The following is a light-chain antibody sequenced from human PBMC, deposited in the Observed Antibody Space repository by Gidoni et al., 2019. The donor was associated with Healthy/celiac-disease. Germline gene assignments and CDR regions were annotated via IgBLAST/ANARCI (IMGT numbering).Light chain of an antibody. CDR3: MQGTRWPPEHT. CDR2: KVS. J-gene: IGKJ2*01. Sequence: DVVMTQSPLSLPVALGQPASISCMASQSLLYRDGNTYLNWFQQRPGQSQRRLIYKVSNRDSGVPDRFSGSGSGTDFTLKISRVEAEDVGVYYCMQGTRWPPEHTFGQGTKLEIK. CDR1: QSLLYRDGNTY. V-gene: IGKV2-30*01.